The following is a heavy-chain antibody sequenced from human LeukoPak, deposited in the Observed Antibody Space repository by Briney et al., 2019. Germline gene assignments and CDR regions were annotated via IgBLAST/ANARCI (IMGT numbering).Heavy chain of an antibody. V-gene: IGHV1-69*04. D-gene: IGHD2-21*01. Sequence: SVKVSCKASGDTFSSYAISWVRRAPGQGLEWMGRIIPILGIANYAQKFQGRVTITADKSTSTAYMELSSLRSEDTAVYYCARDSSSAIGWFDPWGQGTLVTVSS. J-gene: IGHJ5*02. CDR1: GDTFSSYA. CDR3: ARDSSSAIGWFDP. CDR2: IIPILGIA.